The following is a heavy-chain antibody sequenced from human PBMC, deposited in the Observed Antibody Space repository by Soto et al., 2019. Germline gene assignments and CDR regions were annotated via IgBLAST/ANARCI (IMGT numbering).Heavy chain of an antibody. CDR2: INANSGTT. D-gene: IGHD6-13*01. Sequence: ASVKVSCKASGYTFTSYYVHWVRQAPGQGLEWMGVINANSGTTNYAQKFQGRVTMTRDTSTSTLYMELSSLRSEDTTVYYCARDLQTHGTAAGRMDAMDVWGQGTTVTVSS. CDR1: GYTFTSYY. J-gene: IGHJ6*02. V-gene: IGHV1-46*01. CDR3: ARDLQTHGTAAGRMDAMDV.